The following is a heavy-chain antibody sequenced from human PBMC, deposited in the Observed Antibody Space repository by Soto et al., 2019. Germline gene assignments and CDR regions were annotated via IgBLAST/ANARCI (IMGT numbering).Heavy chain of an antibody. Sequence: GGSLRLSCAASGFTFSNFDMHWARQAPGKGLEWVSYISSGGRTIYYADSVKGRFTISRDNANNSLFLQMNSLRADDTSLYYCARGRSGALDFWGQGTLVTVSS. CDR1: GFTFSNFD. V-gene: IGHV3-48*01. CDR2: ISSGGRTI. CDR3: ARGRSGALDF. D-gene: IGHD1-26*01. J-gene: IGHJ4*02.